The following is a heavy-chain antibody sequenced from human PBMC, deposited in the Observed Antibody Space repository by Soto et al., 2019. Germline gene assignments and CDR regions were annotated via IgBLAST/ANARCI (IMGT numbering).Heavy chain of an antibody. CDR3: ARPVGGYCSGASCYWGTTTYMDV. V-gene: IGHV5-51*01. J-gene: IGHJ6*02. CDR1: GYSFSNSW. D-gene: IGHD2-15*01. Sequence: PGESLKISCRGSGYSFSNSWIGWVRQMPGKGLELMGILYPGDSNIRYSPSFQGQVTISADKSIGTAYLQWSSLKASDTAMYYCARPVGGYCSGASCYWGTTTYMDVWGHGTTVTVSS. CDR2: LYPGDSNI.